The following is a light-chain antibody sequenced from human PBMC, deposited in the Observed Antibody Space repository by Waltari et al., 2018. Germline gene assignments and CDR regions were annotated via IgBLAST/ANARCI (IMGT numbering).Light chain of an antibody. Sequence: EIVLTQSPGTLSLSPGERATLSCRASQSVSSSYVAWYQQKPGQAPRPLIYGASSRATGIPDRFSGSGSGTDFTLTISRLEPEDFAVYYCQQYGSSLFTFGPGTKVDIK. CDR3: QQYGSSLFT. CDR2: GAS. V-gene: IGKV3-20*01. J-gene: IGKJ3*01. CDR1: QSVSSSY.